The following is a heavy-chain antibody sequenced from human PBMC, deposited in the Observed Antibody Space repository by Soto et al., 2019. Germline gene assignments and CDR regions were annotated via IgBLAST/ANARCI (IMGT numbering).Heavy chain of an antibody. D-gene: IGHD3-3*01. J-gene: IGHJ4*02. CDR3: AKKVTIYAVDPADY. V-gene: IGHV3-23*01. CDR1: GFSLSDFG. CDR2: ISASGDAT. Sequence: XGALRLSCSAAGFSLSDFGMSWVRQGPGKGLEWVSVISASGDATYYAASVKGRFTLSRDNSKDTLYLQMNSLTVADTAVYYCAKKVTIYAVDPADYWGQGTQVTVSS.